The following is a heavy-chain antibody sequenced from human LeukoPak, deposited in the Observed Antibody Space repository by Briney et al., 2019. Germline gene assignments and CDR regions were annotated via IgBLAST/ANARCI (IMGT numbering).Heavy chain of an antibody. CDR3: ARSALYSGSYRYYFDY. V-gene: IGHV3-21*01. Sequence: SGGSLRLSCAASGFTFSSYSMNWVRQAPGKGLEWVSSISSSSSYIYYADSVKGRFTISRDNAKNTLYLQMNSLRAEDTAVYYCARSALYSGSYRYYFDYWGQGTLVTVSS. CDR2: ISSSSSYI. D-gene: IGHD1-26*01. CDR1: GFTFSSYS. J-gene: IGHJ4*02.